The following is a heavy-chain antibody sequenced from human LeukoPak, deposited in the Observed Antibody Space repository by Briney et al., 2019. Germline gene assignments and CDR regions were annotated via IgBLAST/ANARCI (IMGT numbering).Heavy chain of an antibody. CDR1: GFTVSSNY. V-gene: IGHV3-53*01. CDR2: IYSGGST. CDR3: AKAIVAAGFLDY. Sequence: GSPRLSCAASGFTVSSNYMSWVRQAPGKGLEWVSVIYSGGSTYYADSVKGRFTISRDNSKNTLYLQMNSLRAEDTALYYCAKAIVAAGFLDYWGQGTLVTVSS. D-gene: IGHD6-13*01. J-gene: IGHJ4*02.